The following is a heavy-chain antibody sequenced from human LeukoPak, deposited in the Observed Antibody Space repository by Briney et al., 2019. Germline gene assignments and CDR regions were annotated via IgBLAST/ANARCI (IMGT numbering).Heavy chain of an antibody. CDR2: INHSGST. Sequence: SGTLSLTCAVYGGSFSGYYWSWIRQPPGKGLEWIGEINHSGSTNYNPSLKSRVTISVDTSKNQFSLKLSSVTAADTAVYYCARGSLSWELRPFDYWGQGTLVTVSS. CDR3: ARGSLSWELRPFDY. CDR1: GGSFSGYY. V-gene: IGHV4-34*01. D-gene: IGHD1-26*01. J-gene: IGHJ4*02.